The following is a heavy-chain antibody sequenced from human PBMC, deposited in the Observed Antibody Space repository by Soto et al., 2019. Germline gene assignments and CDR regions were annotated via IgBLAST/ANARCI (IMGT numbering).Heavy chain of an antibody. Sequence: DVQLVESGGGLVQPGGSLRLSCAASGFTFTTYWMHWVRQAPGKGLVWVSRINPEETTATYADSVEGRFTISRDNVKNTLYLEMNSLRAEDTAVYYCTGETFGARDYWGQGTLVTVSS. J-gene: IGHJ4*02. D-gene: IGHD2-15*01. CDR1: GFTFTTYW. V-gene: IGHV3-74*01. CDR2: INPEETTA. CDR3: TGETFGARDY.